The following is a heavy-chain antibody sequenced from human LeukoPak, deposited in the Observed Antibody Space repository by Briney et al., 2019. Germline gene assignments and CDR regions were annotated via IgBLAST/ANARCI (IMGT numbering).Heavy chain of an antibody. CDR1: GGSIRSYY. Sequence: PSETLSLTCTVSGGSIRSYYWSWIRQPPGKGLEWIGYIYYSGSTNYNPSLKSRVTISVDTSKNQFSLKLSSVTAADTAVYYCARGEGNCSGGSCYSDWYFDLWGRGTLVTVSS. D-gene: IGHD2-15*01. CDR2: IYYSGST. V-gene: IGHV4-59*08. CDR3: ARGEGNCSGGSCYSDWYFDL. J-gene: IGHJ2*01.